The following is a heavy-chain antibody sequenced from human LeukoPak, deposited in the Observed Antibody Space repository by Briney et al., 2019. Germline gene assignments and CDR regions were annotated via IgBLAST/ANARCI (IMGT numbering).Heavy chain of an antibody. CDR1: GGSISSSSYY. Sequence: SETLSLTCTVSGGSISSSSYYWGWIRQPPGKGLEWIGSIYYSGSTYYNPTLKSRVTISVDTSKNQFSLKLSSVTAADTAVYYCARSRYCSGGSCRHGMDVWGQGTTVTVSS. CDR3: ARSRYCSGGSCRHGMDV. CDR2: IYYSGST. V-gene: IGHV4-39*01. D-gene: IGHD2-15*01. J-gene: IGHJ6*02.